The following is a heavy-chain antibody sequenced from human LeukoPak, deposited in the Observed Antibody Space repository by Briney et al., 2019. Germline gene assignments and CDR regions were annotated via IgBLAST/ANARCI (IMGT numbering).Heavy chain of an antibody. CDR1: GFTFSNYG. V-gene: IGHV3-30*02. CDR3: AKDEMNYYGSGSYYQFDY. D-gene: IGHD3-10*01. CDR2: LQYDGSNK. J-gene: IGHJ4*02. Sequence: GGSLRLSCAASGFTFSNYGIHWVRQAPGKGLEWVAFLQYDGSNKYCADSVKGRFTISRDNSKNTLYLQMNSLRAEDTAVYYCAKDEMNYYGSGSYYQFDYWGQGTLVTVSS.